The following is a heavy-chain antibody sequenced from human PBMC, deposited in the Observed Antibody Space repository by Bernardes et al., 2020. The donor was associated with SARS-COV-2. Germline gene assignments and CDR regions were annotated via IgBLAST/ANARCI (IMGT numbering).Heavy chain of an antibody. V-gene: IGHV3-21*01. J-gene: IGHJ4*02. Sequence: GSLRLSCAASGFTFSSYNMNWVRQAPGKGLEWVSSISDSSSYIYYADSVKGRFTISRDNAKNSLNLQMNSLRAEDTAVYYCAREPYGDSSFDSWGQGTLVTVSS. CDR2: ISDSSSYI. CDR1: GFTFSSYN. D-gene: IGHD4-17*01. CDR3: AREPYGDSSFDS.